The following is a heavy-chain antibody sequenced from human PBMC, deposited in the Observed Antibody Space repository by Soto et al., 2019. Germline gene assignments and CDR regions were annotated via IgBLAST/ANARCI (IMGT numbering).Heavy chain of an antibody. CDR1: GGSISSSNW. CDR2: IYHSGST. V-gene: IGHV4-4*02. Sequence: QVQLQESGPGLVKPSGNLSLTCAVSGGSISSSNWWSWVRQPPGKGLEWIGEIYHSGSTNYNPSLKSRVTISVDKSKNQFSLKLSSVTAADTAVYYCARDRVGATSYYYYGMDVWGQGTTVTVSS. J-gene: IGHJ6*02. CDR3: ARDRVGATSYYYYGMDV. D-gene: IGHD1-26*01.